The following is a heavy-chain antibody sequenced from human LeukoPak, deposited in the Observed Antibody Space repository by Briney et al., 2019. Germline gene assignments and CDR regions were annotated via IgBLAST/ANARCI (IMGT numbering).Heavy chain of an antibody. D-gene: IGHD5-12*01. CDR3: ARDRGFARGYSGYAVGWFDP. J-gene: IGHJ5*02. V-gene: IGHV3-48*01. CDR2: ISSSSSTI. Sequence: PGGSLRLSCAASGFTFSSYGMSWVRQAPGKGLEWVSYISSSSSTIYYADSVKGRFTISRDNAKNSLYLQMNSLGAEDTAVYYCARDRGFARGYSGYAVGWFDPWGQGTLVTVSS. CDR1: GFTFSSYG.